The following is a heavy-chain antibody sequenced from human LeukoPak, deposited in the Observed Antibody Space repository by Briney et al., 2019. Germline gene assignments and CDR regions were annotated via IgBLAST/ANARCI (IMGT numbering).Heavy chain of an antibody. J-gene: IGHJ6*02. CDR3: VYTSGWTNFYYYGMDV. D-gene: IGHD6-19*01. CDR1: GASVSSDF. CDR2: IHYSGST. V-gene: IGHV4-59*02. Sequence: SENLSLTCTVSGASVSSDFWSWIRQPPGKGLEWIGYIHYSGSTSYSPSLESRVTISADTSQNQFSLKLRSVTAADTAVYYCVYTSGWTNFYYYGMDVWGQGTTVTVSS.